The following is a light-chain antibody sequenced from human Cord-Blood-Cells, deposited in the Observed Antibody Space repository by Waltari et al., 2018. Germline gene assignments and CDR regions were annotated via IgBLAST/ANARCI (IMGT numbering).Light chain of an antibody. CDR3: CSYAGSKRV. Sequence: QSALTQPASVSGSPGQSITISCTGTSSDVGSYNLVSWYQQHPGKAPNLMIYEGSKRPSGVSNRFSGSKSGNTASLTISGLQAEDEADYYCCSYAGSKRVFGGGTKLTVL. V-gene: IGLV2-23*01. CDR1: SSDVGSYNL. CDR2: EGS. J-gene: IGLJ3*02.